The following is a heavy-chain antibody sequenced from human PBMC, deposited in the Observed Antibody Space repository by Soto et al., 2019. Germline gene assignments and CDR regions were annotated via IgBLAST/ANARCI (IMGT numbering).Heavy chain of an antibody. CDR2: ISYDGSNK. Sequence: QVQLVESGGGVVQPGRSLRLSCAASGFTFSSYGMHWVRQAPGKGLEWVAVISYDGSNKYYADSVKGRFTISRDNSKNTLYLQRNRLRAEDTAVYYCAKDQIGSYFDYWGQGTLVTVSS. D-gene: IGHD2-15*01. J-gene: IGHJ4*02. CDR3: AKDQIGSYFDY. CDR1: GFTFSSYG. V-gene: IGHV3-30*18.